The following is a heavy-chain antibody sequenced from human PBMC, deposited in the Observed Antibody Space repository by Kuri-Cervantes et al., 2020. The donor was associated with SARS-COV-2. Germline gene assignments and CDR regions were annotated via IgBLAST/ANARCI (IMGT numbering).Heavy chain of an antibody. Sequence: GESLKISCTASGFIFSDYYMTWIRQAPGKGLEWVSNIRPSGTTKYYADSVKGRFTISRDNAKNSLYLQMSSLRAEDTAVYYCARDSLDWFIPLDYWGQGTLVTVSS. CDR2: IRPSGTTK. CDR1: GFIFSDYY. V-gene: IGHV3-11*04. CDR3: ARDSLDWFIPLDY. D-gene: IGHD3-9*01. J-gene: IGHJ4*02.